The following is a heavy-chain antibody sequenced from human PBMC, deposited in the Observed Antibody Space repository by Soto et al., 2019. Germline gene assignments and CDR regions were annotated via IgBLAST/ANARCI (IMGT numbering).Heavy chain of an antibody. Sequence: GGSLRLSCAASGFTFSIYAMSWVRQAPGKGLEWVSEISESGGSTYYADSVKGRFTISRDNSKNTLYLQMNSLRAEDTAVYYCAKDHDSAGWVRGPDYWGQGTLVTVSS. V-gene: IGHV3-23*01. D-gene: IGHD6-25*01. CDR3: AKDHDSAGWVRGPDY. CDR2: ISESGGST. CDR1: GFTFSIYA. J-gene: IGHJ4*02.